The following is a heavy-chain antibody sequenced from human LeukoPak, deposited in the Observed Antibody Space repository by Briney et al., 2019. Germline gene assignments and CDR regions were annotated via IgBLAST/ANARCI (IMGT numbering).Heavy chain of an antibody. D-gene: IGHD2-21*02. CDR2: IYHSGTS. Sequence: PSETLSLTCTVSGYSISSGYYWGWIRQPPGKGLEWIGNIYHSGTSNYNPSLKSRVTVLVDMSKNQFALKVTSVTAADTAVYYCARDISLYYYYMGVWGKGTTVTVSS. V-gene: IGHV4-38-2*02. CDR3: ARDISLYYYYMGV. J-gene: IGHJ6*03. CDR1: GYSISSGYY.